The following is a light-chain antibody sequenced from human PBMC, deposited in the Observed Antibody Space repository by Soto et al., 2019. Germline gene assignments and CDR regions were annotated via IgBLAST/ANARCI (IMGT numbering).Light chain of an antibody. J-gene: IGLJ1*01. CDR2: EVS. Sequence: QSALTQPASVSGSPGQSITISCTGTSSDVGGYNYVSWYQQHPGKAPKLMIYEVSYRPSGVSNRFSGSKSGNTASLTISGLHAEYEADYYCSSYTTSSTTCVIGNVHNVTGL. CDR3: SSYTTSSTTCV. CDR1: SSDVGGYNY. V-gene: IGLV2-14*01.